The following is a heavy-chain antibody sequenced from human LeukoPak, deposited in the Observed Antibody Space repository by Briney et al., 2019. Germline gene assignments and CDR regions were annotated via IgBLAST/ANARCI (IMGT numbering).Heavy chain of an antibody. Sequence: GGSLRLSCAASGFTFRRYGMSWVRQAPGKGLEWVSAINGRGVNTFYGDSVKGRFTISRDNSKNTLYLQINSLRAEDTAVYYCAIADHYYYYYMDVWGKGTTVTVSS. CDR2: INGRGVNT. CDR3: AIADHYYYYYMDV. CDR1: GFTFRRYG. V-gene: IGHV3-23*01. J-gene: IGHJ6*03.